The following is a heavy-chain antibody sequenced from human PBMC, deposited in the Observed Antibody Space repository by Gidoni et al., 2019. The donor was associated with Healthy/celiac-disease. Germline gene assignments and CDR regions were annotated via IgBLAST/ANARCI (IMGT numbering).Heavy chain of an antibody. CDR1: GFTFSSYS. CDR2: ISSSGSTI. D-gene: IGHD3-16*01. Sequence: EVQLVESGGGLVKPGGSLRLSCAASGFTFSSYSMNWVRQAPGKGLEWVSSISSSGSTIYYADSVKGRFTISRDNAKNSLYLQMNSLRAEDTAVYYCARDMSKETDYYYYGMDVWGQGTTVTVSS. CDR3: ARDMSKETDYYYYGMDV. V-gene: IGHV3-21*01. J-gene: IGHJ6*02.